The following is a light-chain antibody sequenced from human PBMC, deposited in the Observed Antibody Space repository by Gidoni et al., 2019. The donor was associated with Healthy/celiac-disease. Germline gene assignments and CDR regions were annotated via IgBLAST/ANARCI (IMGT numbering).Light chain of an antibody. V-gene: IGKV1-9*01. CDR2: AAS. Sequence: DIQLTQSPSFLSASLGDRVTITCRASQGISSYLAWYQQKPGKAPKLLIYAASTFQSGVPSRFSGSGSGTEFTLTISSLQPEDFATYYCQQLNSYPLTFGGGTKVEIK. CDR1: QGISSY. J-gene: IGKJ4*01. CDR3: QQLNSYPLT.